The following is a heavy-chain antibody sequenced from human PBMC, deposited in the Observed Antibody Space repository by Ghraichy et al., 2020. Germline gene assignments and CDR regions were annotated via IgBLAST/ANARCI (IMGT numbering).Heavy chain of an antibody. Sequence: GGSLRLSCAASGFSLSSYWMGWVRQAPGKGLEWVANIKQDGSEKNYVDSVKGRFTISRDNAKNSLYLQMNSLRTDDTAVYYCARGVWGLWWGYFDLWGRGTLVTVSS. CDR2: IKQDGSEK. CDR1: GFSLSSYW. V-gene: IGHV3-7*01. CDR3: ARGVWGLWWGYFDL. J-gene: IGHJ2*01. D-gene: IGHD2-15*01.